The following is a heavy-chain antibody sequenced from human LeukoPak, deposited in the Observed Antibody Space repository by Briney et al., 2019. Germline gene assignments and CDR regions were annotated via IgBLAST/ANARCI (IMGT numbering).Heavy chain of an antibody. CDR3: ARAPGTYYYGSGSFDY. D-gene: IGHD3-10*01. J-gene: IGHJ4*02. Sequence: SETLSLTCTVSGGSVSSGSYYWSWIRQPPGKGLEWIGYIYYSGSTNYNPSLKSRVTISVDTPKNQFSLKLSSVTAADTAVYYCARAPGTYYYGSGSFDYWGQGTLVTVSS. V-gene: IGHV4-61*01. CDR1: GGSVSSGSYY. CDR2: IYYSGST.